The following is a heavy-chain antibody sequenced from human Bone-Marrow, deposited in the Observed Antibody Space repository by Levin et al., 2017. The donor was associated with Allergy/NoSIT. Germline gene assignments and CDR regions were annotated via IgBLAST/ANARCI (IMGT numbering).Heavy chain of an antibody. CDR1: GFTFSNYA. J-gene: IGHJ4*02. CDR3: AKDRLGDYGDYRDF. V-gene: IGHV3-23*01. CDR2: ISPSGGRT. D-gene: IGHD4-17*01. Sequence: GGSLRLSCAASGFTFSNYAMTWVRQAPGKGLEFVSSISPSGGRTHYADSVKGRFTISRDNSQNALYLQMSSLRADDTAVYYCAKDRLGDYGDYRDFWGQGSLVTVSS.